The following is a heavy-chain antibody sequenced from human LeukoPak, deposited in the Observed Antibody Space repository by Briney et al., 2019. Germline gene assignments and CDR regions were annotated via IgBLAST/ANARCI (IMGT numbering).Heavy chain of an antibody. CDR2: IYSGGST. CDR3: ARYHTALNY. V-gene: IGHV3-53*01. D-gene: IGHD5-18*01. CDR1: GFSVGSDY. Sequence: GSLRLSCAASGFSVGSDYMTWVRQAPGKGLEWVSVIYSGGSTYYADSVKGRFTISRDNSKNTLYLQMNNLRVEDTAVYYCARYHTALNYWGQGTLVTASS. J-gene: IGHJ4*02.